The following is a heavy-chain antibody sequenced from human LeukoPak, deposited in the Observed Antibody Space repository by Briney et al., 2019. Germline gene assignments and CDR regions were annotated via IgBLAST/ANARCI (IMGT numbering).Heavy chain of an antibody. D-gene: IGHD6-19*01. J-gene: IGHJ2*01. V-gene: IGHV4-31*03. CDR1: GGSISSGGYY. Sequence: SQTLSLTCTVSGGSISSGGYYWSWIRQHPGKGLEWIGYIYYSGSTYYNPSLKSRVTISVDTSKNQFSLKLSSVTAADTAVYYCAKTVAGYWYFDLWGRGTLVTVSS. CDR3: AKTVAGYWYFDL. CDR2: IYYSGST.